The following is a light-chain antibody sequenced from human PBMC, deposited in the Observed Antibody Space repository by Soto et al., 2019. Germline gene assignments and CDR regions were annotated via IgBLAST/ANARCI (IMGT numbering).Light chain of an antibody. J-gene: IGKJ1*01. Sequence: EIVLTQSPGTLSLSPGERATLSCRASQSVSSSYLAWYQQKPGQAPRLLIYGASSRATGIPDRFSGSGSGTDFTLTISRLEPEDSAVFYCHLYGASPPTFGQGTKVDIK. CDR2: GAS. CDR1: QSVSSSY. CDR3: HLYGASPPT. V-gene: IGKV3-20*01.